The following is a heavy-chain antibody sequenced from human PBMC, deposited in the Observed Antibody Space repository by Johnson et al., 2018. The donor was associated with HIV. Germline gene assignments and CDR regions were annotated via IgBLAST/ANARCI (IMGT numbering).Heavy chain of an antibody. CDR3: AARGLWTYDAFDI. CDR2: IRYDGSNK. Sequence: QVQLVESGGGVVQPGGSLRLSCAASGFTFRSYGMHWVRQAPGKGLAWVAFIRYDGSNKYYADSVKGRFTISRDTSKNTLYLQMNSLRTEDTAVYYCAARGLWTYDAFDIWGQGTMVTVYS. J-gene: IGHJ3*02. D-gene: IGHD4/OR15-4a*01. CDR1: GFTFRSYG. V-gene: IGHV3-30*02.